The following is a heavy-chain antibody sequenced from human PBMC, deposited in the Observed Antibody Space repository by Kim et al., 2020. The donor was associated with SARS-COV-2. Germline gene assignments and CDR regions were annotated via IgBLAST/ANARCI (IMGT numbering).Heavy chain of an antibody. CDR3: AKAKTYYFDY. V-gene: IGHV3-48*02. CDR1: GFPFNSYS. Sequence: GGSLRLSCAASGFPFNSYSMNWLRQAPGKGLEWLSSIGVSSGSRYYADSVKGRFFISRDDAKSSLYLQMNSLRDDDTAVYYCAKAKTYYFDYWGQGILVTVSS. CDR2: IGVSSGSR. J-gene: IGHJ4*02.